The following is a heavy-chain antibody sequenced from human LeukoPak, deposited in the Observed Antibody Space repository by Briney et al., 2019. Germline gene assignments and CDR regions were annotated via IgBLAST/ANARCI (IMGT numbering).Heavy chain of an antibody. Sequence: GGSLRLSCAASGFTFSDNYMIWIRQAPGKGLEWVSYIDTSGSAMYYAVPVKGRFTISRDNARNSLYLQMNSLRAEDTAVYYCARARKGYYFDYWGQGTRVTVSS. CDR1: GFTFSDNY. V-gene: IGHV3-11*04. CDR3: ARARKGYYFDY. CDR2: IDTSGSAM. J-gene: IGHJ4*02. D-gene: IGHD1-14*01.